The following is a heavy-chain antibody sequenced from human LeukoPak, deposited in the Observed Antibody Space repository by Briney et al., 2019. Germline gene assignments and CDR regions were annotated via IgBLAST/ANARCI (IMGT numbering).Heavy chain of an antibody. Sequence: ASVKVSCKASGYTFRNYAMHWVRQAPGQGLEWMGWINTNTGNPTYAQGFTGRFVFSLDTSVTTANLQISSLKAEDTAVYYCAREDGSGSALNWFDPWGQGTLVTVSS. CDR3: AREDGSGSALNWFDP. CDR2: INTNTGNP. J-gene: IGHJ5*02. D-gene: IGHD3-10*01. V-gene: IGHV7-4-1*01. CDR1: GYTFRNYA.